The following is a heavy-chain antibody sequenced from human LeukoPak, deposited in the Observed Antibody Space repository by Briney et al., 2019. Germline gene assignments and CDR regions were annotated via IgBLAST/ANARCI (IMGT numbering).Heavy chain of an antibody. CDR1: GYSISSGYY. CDR2: IYHSGST. J-gene: IGHJ6*02. V-gene: IGHV4-38-2*02. Sequence: SETLSLTCTVSGYSISSGYYWGWIRQPPGKGLEWIGSIYHSGSTYYNPSLKSRVTISVDTSKNQFSPKLSSVTAADTAVYYCARDPGAAAGIYYYYGMDVWGQGTTVTVSS. CDR3: ARDPGAAAGIYYYYGMDV. D-gene: IGHD6-13*01.